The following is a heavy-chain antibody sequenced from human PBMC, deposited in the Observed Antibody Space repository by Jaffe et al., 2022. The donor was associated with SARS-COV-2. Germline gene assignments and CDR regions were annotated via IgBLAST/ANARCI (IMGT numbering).Heavy chain of an antibody. V-gene: IGHV3-15*04. J-gene: IGHJ4*02. Sequence: EVQLVESGGGLVEPGGSLRLSCAASGFTFRNAHMSWVRQAPGKGLEWVGHIESKTDGGTAHYTSPVKGRFSISRDDSKNTLYLQMSSLKTDDTAVYYCTTSGLSNWGQGTLVTVSS. CDR2: IESKTDGGTA. D-gene: IGHD3-10*01. CDR3: TTSGLSN. CDR1: GFTFRNAH.